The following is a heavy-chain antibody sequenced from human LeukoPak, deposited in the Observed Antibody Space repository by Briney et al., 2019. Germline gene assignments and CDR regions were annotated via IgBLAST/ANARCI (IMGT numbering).Heavy chain of an antibody. Sequence: GGSLRLSCAASGFSFSTYTMNWVRQAPGKGLEWVPAINGRGDSTFYADPVKGQSTISRDNSKSTVYLQMNCLRADDTAVYYCAKERQTGDYFTSDFWGQGTLVTVSS. V-gene: IGHV3-23*01. CDR1: GFSFSTYT. D-gene: IGHD4-17*01. J-gene: IGHJ4*02. CDR3: AKERQTGDYFTSDF. CDR2: INGRGDST.